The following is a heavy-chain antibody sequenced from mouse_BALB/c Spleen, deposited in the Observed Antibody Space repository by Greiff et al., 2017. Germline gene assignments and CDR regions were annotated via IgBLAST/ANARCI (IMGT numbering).Heavy chain of an antibody. D-gene: IGHD1-1*01. Sequence: EVKLVESGGGLVQPGGSLKLSCAASGFTFSSYTMSWVRQTPEKRLEWVAYISNGGGSTYYPDTVKGRFTISRDNAKNTLYLQMSSLKSEDTAMYYCARYYGSSYWYVDVWGAGTTVTVSS. J-gene: IGHJ1*01. CDR3: ARYYGSSYWYVDV. CDR1: GFTFSSYT. CDR2: ISNGGGST. V-gene: IGHV5-12-2*01.